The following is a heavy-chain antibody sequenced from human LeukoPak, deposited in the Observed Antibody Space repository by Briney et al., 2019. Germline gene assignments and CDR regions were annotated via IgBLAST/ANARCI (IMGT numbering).Heavy chain of an antibody. CDR1: GFTVSGNY. Sequence: GGSLRLSCAPSGFTVSGNYMSWVRQAPGKGLEWVSAISGSGGSTYYADSVKGRFTISRDNSKNTLYLQMNSLRAEDTAVYYCAKDRSGSYSCDYWGQGTLVTVSS. J-gene: IGHJ4*02. V-gene: IGHV3-23*01. CDR2: ISGSGGST. CDR3: AKDRSGSYSCDY. D-gene: IGHD1-26*01.